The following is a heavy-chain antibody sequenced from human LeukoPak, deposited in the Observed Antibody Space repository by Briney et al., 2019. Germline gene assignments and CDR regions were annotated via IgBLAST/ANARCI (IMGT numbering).Heavy chain of an antibody. D-gene: IGHD1-26*01. Sequence: SETLSLTCTVSGGSISSSSYYWGWIRQPPGKGLEWIGSIYYSGSTYYNPSLKSRVTISVDTSKNQFSLKLSSVTAADTAVYYSARHKPRIVGAAAGIDYWGQGTLVTVSS. V-gene: IGHV4-39*01. CDR2: IYYSGST. CDR1: GGSISSSSYY. J-gene: IGHJ4*02. CDR3: ARHKPRIVGAAAGIDY.